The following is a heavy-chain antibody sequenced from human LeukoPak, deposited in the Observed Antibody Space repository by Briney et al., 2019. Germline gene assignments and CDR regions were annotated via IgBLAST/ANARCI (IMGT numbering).Heavy chain of an antibody. CDR1: GGSFSGYY. V-gene: IGHV4-34*01. Sequence: SETLSLTCAVYGGSFSGYYWSWIRQPPGKGLEWIGEINHSGSTNYNPSLKSRVTISVDSSKNQFSLKLSSVTAADTAVYYCARGQVGRAGTFRIWAYFDHWGQGTLVIVSS. J-gene: IGHJ4*02. CDR2: INHSGST. CDR3: ARGQVGRAGTFRIWAYFDH. D-gene: IGHD6-19*01.